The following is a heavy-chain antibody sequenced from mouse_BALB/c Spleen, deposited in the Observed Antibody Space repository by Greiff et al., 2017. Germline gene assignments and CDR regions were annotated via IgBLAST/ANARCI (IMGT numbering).Heavy chain of an antibody. J-gene: IGHJ3*01. V-gene: IGHV14-3*02. CDR2: IDPANGNT. Sequence: VQLQQSGAELVTPGASVKLSCTASGFNIKDTYMHWVKQRPEQGLEWIGRIDPANGNTKYDPKFQGKATITADTSSNTAYLQLSSLTSEDTAVYYCARSMITAWFAYWGQGTLVTVSA. D-gene: IGHD2-4*01. CDR3: ARSMITAWFAY. CDR1: GFNIKDTY.